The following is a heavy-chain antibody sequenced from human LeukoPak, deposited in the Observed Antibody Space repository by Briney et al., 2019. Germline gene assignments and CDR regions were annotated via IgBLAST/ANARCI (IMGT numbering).Heavy chain of an antibody. Sequence: GGSLRLSCTASGFTFGDYAMSWVRQAPGKGLEWVGFIRSKAYGGTTEYAASVKGRFTISRDDSKSIAYLQMNSLKTEDTAVYYCTRPYSSSLTYYYYYMDVWGKGTTVTVSS. CDR3: TRPYSSSLTYYYYYMDV. CDR1: GFTFGDYA. V-gene: IGHV3-49*04. J-gene: IGHJ6*03. D-gene: IGHD6-6*01. CDR2: IRSKAYGGTT.